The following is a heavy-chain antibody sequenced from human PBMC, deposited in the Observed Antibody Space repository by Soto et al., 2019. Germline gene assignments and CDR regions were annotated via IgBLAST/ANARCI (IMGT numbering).Heavy chain of an antibody. J-gene: IGHJ3*02. CDR1: GFSFGSSW. V-gene: IGHV3-7*05. D-gene: IGHD6-13*01. CDR2: IKKDGSQI. CDR3: ARDVSPGSSSLYLDAFDI. Sequence: EVQLVESGGGLVQPGGSLRLSCVASGFSFGSSWMTWVRQAPGKGLEWVANIKKDGSQISYLESVRGRFTISRDNAKNSLYLLMNSLRAEDTALYYCARDVSPGSSSLYLDAFDIWGQGTMVTVSS.